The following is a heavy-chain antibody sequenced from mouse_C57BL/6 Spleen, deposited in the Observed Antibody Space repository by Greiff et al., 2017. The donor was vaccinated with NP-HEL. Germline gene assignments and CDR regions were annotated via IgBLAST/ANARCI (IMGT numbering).Heavy chain of an antibody. CDR3: ARVWVDYFDY. D-gene: IGHD1-1*01. V-gene: IGHV5-16*01. Sequence: EVKLMESEGGLVQPGSSMKLSCTASGFTFSDYYMAWVRQVPEKGLEWVANINYDGSSTYYLDSLKSRFIISRDNAKNILYLQMSSLKSEDTATYYCARVWVDYFDYWGQGTTLTVSS. CDR1: GFTFSDYY. CDR2: INYDGSST. J-gene: IGHJ2*01.